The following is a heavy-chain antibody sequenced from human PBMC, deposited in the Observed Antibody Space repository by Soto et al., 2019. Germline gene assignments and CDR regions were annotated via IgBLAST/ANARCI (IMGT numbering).Heavy chain of an antibody. V-gene: IGHV3-30*03. CDR2: ISYDGSNK. CDR1: GFTFSSYG. D-gene: IGHD6-13*01. CDR3: ARTSAAAGDYYYYYGMDV. J-gene: IGHJ6*02. Sequence: VQLVESGGGVVQPGRSLRLSCAASGFTFSSYGMHWVRQAPGKGLEWVAVISYDGSNKYYADSVKGRFTISRDNSKNTLYLQMNSLRAEDTAVYYCARTSAAAGDYYYYYGMDVWGQGTTVTVSS.